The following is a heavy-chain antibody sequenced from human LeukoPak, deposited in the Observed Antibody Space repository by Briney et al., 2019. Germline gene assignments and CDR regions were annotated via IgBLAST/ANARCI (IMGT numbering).Heavy chain of an antibody. CDR3: ARRLTASGKHYFDY. Sequence: PGGSLRLSCAASGFTFSTYNMNWVRQAPGKGLEWVSYISSSSGTIYYADSVQGRFTISRDNAKNSQYLQMNSLRAEDTAVYYCARRLTASGKHYFDYWGQGTLVTVFS. CDR1: GFTFSTYN. V-gene: IGHV3-48*01. D-gene: IGHD6-13*01. CDR2: ISSSSGTI. J-gene: IGHJ4*02.